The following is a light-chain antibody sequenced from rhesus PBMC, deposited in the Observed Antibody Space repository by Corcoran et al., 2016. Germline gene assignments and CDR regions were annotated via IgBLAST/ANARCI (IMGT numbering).Light chain of an antibody. CDR1: AGAVTGSHY. CDR3: WLPYGCRHV. Sequence: QAVVTQEPSLTVSPGGTVTLTCGSRAGAVTGSHYPYWFQQRPGQAPRTLIYDTSNKPSWTPARFSGSLLGGKAALTLSGAQPEDDDEYHCWLPYGCRHVFGSCTMLTVV. CDR2: DTS. V-gene: IGLV7-88*01. J-gene: IGLJ6*01.